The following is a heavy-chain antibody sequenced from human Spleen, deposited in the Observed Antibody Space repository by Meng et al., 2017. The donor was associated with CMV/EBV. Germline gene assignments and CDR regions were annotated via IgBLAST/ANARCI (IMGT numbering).Heavy chain of an antibody. CDR1: DGSFSDYY. D-gene: IGHD3/OR15-3a*01. CDR2: INHSGST. CDR3: ARGTWTFDY. Sequence: LHLTCTVYDGSFSDYYWSWIRQPPGKGLEWIGEINHSGSTNYKPSLKSRVTISVDTSKNQFSLNLTSVTAADTAVYYCARGTWTFDYWGQGTLVTVSS. J-gene: IGHJ4*02. V-gene: IGHV4-34*01.